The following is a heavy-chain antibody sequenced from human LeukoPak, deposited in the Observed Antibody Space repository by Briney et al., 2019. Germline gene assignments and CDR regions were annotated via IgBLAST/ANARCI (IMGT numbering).Heavy chain of an antibody. CDR1: GFTFSDHH. Sequence: GSLRLSCAASGFTFSDHHMDWVRQAPGKGLEWIGEIQHSGRTNYNPSLKSRVTISVDKSKNQFSLNLYSVTAADTAMYYCARDESDFSKVAYWGQGTLVIVSS. V-gene: IGHV4-4*02. D-gene: IGHD2-21*01. CDR3: ARDESDFSKVAY. CDR2: IQHSGRT. J-gene: IGHJ4*02.